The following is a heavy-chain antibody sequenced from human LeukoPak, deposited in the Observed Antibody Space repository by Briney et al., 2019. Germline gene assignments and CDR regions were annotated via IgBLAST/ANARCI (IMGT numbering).Heavy chain of an antibody. V-gene: IGHV3-7*01. CDR2: IKKDGSEK. CDR3: ARHLSGVTGYTYGRGIDY. J-gene: IGHJ4*02. Sequence: GRSLRLSCAASGFTFSSYWMSWVRQAPGKGLEWVANIKKDGSEKYYVDSVKGRFTISRDNAKKSLYLQVNSLRAEDTAVYYCARHLSGVTGYTYGRGIDYWGQGTLVTVSS. CDR1: GFTFSSYW. D-gene: IGHD5-18*01.